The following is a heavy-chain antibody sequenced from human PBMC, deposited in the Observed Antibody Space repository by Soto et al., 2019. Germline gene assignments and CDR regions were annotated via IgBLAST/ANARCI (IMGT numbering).Heavy chain of an antibody. CDR1: GFSFSSYW. J-gene: IGHJ5*02. V-gene: IGHV3-74*01. CDR3: ARGIGMSQWLAS. D-gene: IGHD6-19*01. CDR2: INSDGSST. Sequence: EVQLVESGGGLVQPGGSLRLSCAASGFSFSSYWMQWVRQAPGKGLVWVSRINSDGSSTSYADSVKGRFTISRENAKNTLYLQRNSLRAEDTAVYYCARGIGMSQWLASWGQGTLVTVSS.